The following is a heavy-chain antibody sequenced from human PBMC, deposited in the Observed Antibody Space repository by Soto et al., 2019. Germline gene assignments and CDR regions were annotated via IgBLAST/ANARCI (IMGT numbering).Heavy chain of an antibody. D-gene: IGHD3-3*01. CDR1: GFTVSIYA. V-gene: IGHV3-23*01. CDR2: ISSSGNRT. J-gene: IGHJ3*02. Sequence: PGGALRPSCAASGFTVSIYAMNWFRQAPGKGLEWVSGISSSGNRTDYADAAKGRFTISRDNSKYTLYPQMNSLRAEDTAIYYCARFGSGGDAFDIWGQGTMVTVSS. CDR3: ARFGSGGDAFDI.